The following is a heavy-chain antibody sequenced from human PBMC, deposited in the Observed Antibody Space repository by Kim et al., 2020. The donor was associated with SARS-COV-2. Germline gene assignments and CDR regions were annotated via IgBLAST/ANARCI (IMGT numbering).Heavy chain of an antibody. J-gene: IGHJ4*02. V-gene: IGHV4-34*01. CDR3: ARGGQLASYYFDY. Sequence: SERRCLYWAVDGGSFSGYYWSWIRQPPGKGLEWIGEINHSGSTNYNPSLKSRVTISVDTSKNQFSLKLSSVTAADTAVYYCARGGQLASYYFDYWGQGTLVTVSS. CDR2: INHSGST. CDR1: GGSFSGYY. D-gene: IGHD6-13*01.